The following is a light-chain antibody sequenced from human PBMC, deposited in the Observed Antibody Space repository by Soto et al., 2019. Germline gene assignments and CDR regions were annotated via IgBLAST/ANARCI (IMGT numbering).Light chain of an antibody. J-gene: IGKJ4*01. Sequence: VQLTQSPSALSASVGDRVTITCRASQGISSALAWYQQKPGKAPKLLIYDASSLKTGVPSRFSGSGSGTDFTLTISSLQPEDFATYYCLQDYNYPLTFGGGTKVDI. CDR1: QGISSA. V-gene: IGKV1D-13*01. CDR2: DAS. CDR3: LQDYNYPLT.